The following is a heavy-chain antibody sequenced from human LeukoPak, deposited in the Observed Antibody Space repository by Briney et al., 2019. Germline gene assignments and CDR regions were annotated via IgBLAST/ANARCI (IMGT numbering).Heavy chain of an antibody. CDR3: ARDPVYYDSRGYYSGGWYFDY. Sequence: PGGSLRLSCAASGCTFSGYWMHWVRQAPGKGLVWVSRINSDGSSTTYADSVKGRFTISRDNAKNTLYLQMNSLRAEDTAVYYCARDPVYYDSRGYYSGGWYFDYWGQGTLVTVSS. J-gene: IGHJ4*02. V-gene: IGHV3-74*03. CDR1: GCTFSGYW. D-gene: IGHD3-22*01. CDR2: INSDGSST.